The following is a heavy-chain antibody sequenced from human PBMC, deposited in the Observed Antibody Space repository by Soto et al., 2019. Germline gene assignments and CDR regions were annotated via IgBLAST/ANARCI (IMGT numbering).Heavy chain of an antibody. J-gene: IGHJ4*02. CDR3: ARAVGDPLYYLDY. V-gene: IGHV4-59*08. CDR1: SDSISSYY. D-gene: IGHD6-19*01. CDR2: TDYSGNT. Sequence: QVQLQESGPGLVRPSETLSLTCTVSSDSISSYYWIWIPQSPGKGLEWIGYTDYSGNTNYNPSLKSRVTISGHTSKNQFSLRLSSVTAADTAVYYCARAVGDPLYYLDYWGQGTLVTVSS.